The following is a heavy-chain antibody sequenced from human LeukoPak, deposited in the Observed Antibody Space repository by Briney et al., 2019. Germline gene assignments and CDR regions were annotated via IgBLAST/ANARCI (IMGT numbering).Heavy chain of an antibody. CDR1: GVSISSSGYY. CDR3: ARVSKGSGSYYFDY. CDR2: IYYSGST. Sequence: SETLSLTCTVSGVSISSSGYYWGWIRQPPGMGLDWIGSIYYSGSTYYSPSLKSRVTISVDASKNQFSLKLSSVTAADTAVYYCARVSKGSGSYYFDYWGQGTLVTVSS. D-gene: IGHD3-10*01. J-gene: IGHJ4*02. V-gene: IGHV4-39*07.